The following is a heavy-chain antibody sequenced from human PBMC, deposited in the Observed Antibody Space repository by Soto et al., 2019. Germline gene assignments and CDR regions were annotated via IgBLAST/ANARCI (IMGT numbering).Heavy chain of an antibody. CDR1: GGSISSGDYY. Sequence: QVQLQESGPGLVKPSQTLSLTCTVSGGSISSGDYYWSWIRQPPGKGLEWIGYIYYSGSTYYNPSLKSRVTISVDTSKNQISLKLSSVTAADTAVYYCAREVGGLKWLRLKYFDYWGQGTLVTVSS. J-gene: IGHJ4*02. D-gene: IGHD5-12*01. CDR2: IYYSGST. CDR3: AREVGGLKWLRLKYFDY. V-gene: IGHV4-30-4*01.